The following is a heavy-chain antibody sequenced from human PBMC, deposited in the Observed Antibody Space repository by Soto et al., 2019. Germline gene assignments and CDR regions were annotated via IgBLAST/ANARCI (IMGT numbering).Heavy chain of an antibody. D-gene: IGHD3-10*01. J-gene: IGHJ4*02. CDR2: IYSGNTGTT. V-gene: IGHV3-66*01. CDR1: GFTVRSYY. Sequence: PGGSLRLSCAASGFTVRSYYMSWARQAPGKGLEWVSVIYSGNTGTTYYAGSVKGRFTISRDISKNTVYLQMNSLRAEDTAVYYCARDGSSRPTEYWGQGT. CDR3: ARDGSSRPTEY.